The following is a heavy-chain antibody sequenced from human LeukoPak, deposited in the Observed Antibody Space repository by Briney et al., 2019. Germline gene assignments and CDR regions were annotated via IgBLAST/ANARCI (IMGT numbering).Heavy chain of an antibody. D-gene: IGHD4-17*01. CDR3: AKRLRATEGKEFDY. Sequence: GGSLRLSCAASGFTFSSYAMSWVRQAPGKGLEWVSSISGSGGSAFYADSVKGRFTISRDNSKNTLYLQMNSLRAEDTALFYCAKRLRATEGKEFDYWGQGTLVTVSS. CDR1: GFTFSSYA. J-gene: IGHJ4*02. V-gene: IGHV3-23*01. CDR2: ISGSGGSA.